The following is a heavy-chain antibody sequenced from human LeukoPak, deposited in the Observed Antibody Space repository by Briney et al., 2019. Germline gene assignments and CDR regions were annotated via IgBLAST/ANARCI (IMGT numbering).Heavy chain of an antibody. CDR3: ARHGAYDSSGYYPYYFDY. D-gene: IGHD3-22*01. CDR1: GGSISTYY. CDR2: IYTSGST. Sequence: SETLSLTCTVSGGSISTYYWSWIRQPPGKGLEWIGYIYTSGSTDYNPSLKSRVTISLDTSNNQFSLNLNSVTAADTAVYYCARHGAYDSSGYYPYYFDYWGQGTLVTVSS. V-gene: IGHV4-4*09. J-gene: IGHJ4*02.